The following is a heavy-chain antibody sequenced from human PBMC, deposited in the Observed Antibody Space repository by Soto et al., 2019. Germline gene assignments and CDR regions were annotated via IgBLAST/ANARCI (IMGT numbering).Heavy chain of an antibody. CDR3: ARFCGGGRCYPDYYDFYIDV. CDR2: IKQDGSDK. CDR1: GFSFSNHW. D-gene: IGHD2-15*01. J-gene: IGHJ6*03. V-gene: IGHV3-7*01. Sequence: EAQLVESGGSLVQPGGSLRLSCVASGFSFSNHWMSWVRQAPGRGPEWVASIKQDGSDKYYAVSVKGRFTISRDNAQSSLYLQMNSLRADDTAVYYCARFCGGGRCYPDYYDFYIDVWGKGTTVTVSS.